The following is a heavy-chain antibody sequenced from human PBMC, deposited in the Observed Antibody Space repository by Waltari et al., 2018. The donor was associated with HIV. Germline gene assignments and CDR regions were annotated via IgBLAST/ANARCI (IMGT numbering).Heavy chain of an antibody. CDR2: MRATGTTM. J-gene: IGHJ6*02. D-gene: IGHD2-15*01. CDR1: GFTFSDYS. Sequence: EVQLVESGGKLVQPGGSLRLSCLASGFTFSDYSMNWVRQGPGKGLEWVAYMRATGTTMFYANSVKGRFTVSRDNVENSLYLDMSSLRAEDTGDYYCARCETVVTPFINKYLGLDVWGPGTTVTVSS. V-gene: IGHV3-48*01. CDR3: ARCETVVTPFINKYLGLDV.